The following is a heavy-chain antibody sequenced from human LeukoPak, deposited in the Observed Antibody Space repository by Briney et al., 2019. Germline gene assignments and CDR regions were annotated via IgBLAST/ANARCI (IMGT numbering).Heavy chain of an antibody. CDR2: IRYDGSNK. Sequence: AGGSLRLSCAASGFTFSSYGMHWVRQAPGKGLEGVAFIRYDGSNKYYADSVKGRFTISRDNSKNTLYLQMNSLRAEDTAVYYCAKDSLPWNANWFDPWGQGTLVTVSS. J-gene: IGHJ5*02. D-gene: IGHD1-1*01. V-gene: IGHV3-30*02. CDR3: AKDSLPWNANWFDP. CDR1: GFTFSSYG.